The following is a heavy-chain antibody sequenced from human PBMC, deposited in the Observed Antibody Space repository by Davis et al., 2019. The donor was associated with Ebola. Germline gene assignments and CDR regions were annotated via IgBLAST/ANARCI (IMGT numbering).Heavy chain of an antibody. CDR3: ARHFWVVTTSHFDY. V-gene: IGHV4-61*01. Sequence: MPSETLSLTCTVSGGSVSSGSYYWSWIRQPPGKGLEWIGYIYYSGSTNYNPSLKSRVTISVDTSKNQFSLKLNSVTAADTAVYYCARHFWVVTTSHFDYWGQGTLVTVSS. D-gene: IGHD3-3*02. CDR1: GGSVSSGSYY. CDR2: IYYSGST. J-gene: IGHJ4*02.